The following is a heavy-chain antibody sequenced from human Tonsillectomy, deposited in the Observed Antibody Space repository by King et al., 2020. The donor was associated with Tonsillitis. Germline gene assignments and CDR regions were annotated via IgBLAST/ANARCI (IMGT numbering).Heavy chain of an antibody. V-gene: IGHV3-30*03. Sequence: VQLVESGGGVVKPGDSLKLSCATSGFTFSTFDMHWVRQAPGQGLEWVSFISSDGSNKYYTDSVKGRITTSRDSSGNTLYLKMTILRPEDTAVYYCAGDATIVGDGKGYYDYGMDAWGQGTTVTVSS. CDR1: GFTFSTFD. J-gene: IGHJ6*02. CDR3: AGDATIVGDGKGYYDYGMDA. CDR2: ISSDGSNK. D-gene: IGHD3-3*01.